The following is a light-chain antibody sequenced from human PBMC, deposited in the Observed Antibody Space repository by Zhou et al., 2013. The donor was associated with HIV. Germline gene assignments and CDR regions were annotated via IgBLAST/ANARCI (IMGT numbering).Light chain of an antibody. CDR3: QHYNNWSLT. CDR1: HSVNTY. V-gene: IGKV3-15*01. Sequence: EIVLTQSPATLSLSPGERATLSCRASHSVNTYLAWYQQKPGQAPRLLIYGASTRAIGIPARFSGSGSGTEFTLTISNMQSEDFAIYYCQHYNNWSLTFGGGTKVDI. CDR2: GAS. J-gene: IGKJ4*01.